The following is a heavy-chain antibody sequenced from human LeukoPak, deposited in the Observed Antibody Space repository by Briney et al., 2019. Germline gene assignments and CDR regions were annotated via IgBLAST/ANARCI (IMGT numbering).Heavy chain of an antibody. CDR2: INPNSGGT. CDR1: GYTFTGYY. CDR3: ARDGIYGDCDI. J-gene: IGHJ3*02. Sequence: ASAKVSCKASGYTFTGYYMHWVRQAPGQGLEWMGWINPNSGGTNYAQKFQGWVTMTRDTSISTAYMELSSLRSEDTAVYYCARDGIYGDCDIWGQGTMVTVSS. D-gene: IGHD4-17*01. V-gene: IGHV1-2*04.